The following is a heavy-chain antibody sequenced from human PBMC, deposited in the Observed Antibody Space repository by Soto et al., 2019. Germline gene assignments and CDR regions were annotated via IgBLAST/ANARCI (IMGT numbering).Heavy chain of an antibody. Sequence: QVQLVQSGVEVKKPGASVKVSCKASGYTFTNYAIRWVRQAPGRGLEWMGWVNTYNGNPNYAQIFQGRDTMNTDTSTGTDYIELRSLKSDDSAVYYCARDSQYSTDWQRFDSWGQGTRVTVSS. V-gene: IGHV1-18*01. D-gene: IGHD6-6*01. CDR1: GYTFTNYA. CDR2: VNTYNGNP. CDR3: ARDSQYSTDWQRFDS. J-gene: IGHJ4*02.